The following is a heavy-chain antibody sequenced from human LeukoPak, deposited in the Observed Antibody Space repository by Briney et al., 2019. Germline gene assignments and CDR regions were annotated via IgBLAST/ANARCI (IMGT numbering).Heavy chain of an antibody. Sequence: SVKVSCKASGGTFSSYAISWVRQAPGQGLEWMGEIIPIFGTANYAQKFQGRVTITADESTSTAYMELSSLRPEDTAVYYCADFYGDHGDYWGQGTLVTVSS. CDR2: IIPIFGTA. J-gene: IGHJ4*02. CDR1: GGTFSSYA. V-gene: IGHV1-69*13. D-gene: IGHD4-17*01. CDR3: ADFYGDHGDY.